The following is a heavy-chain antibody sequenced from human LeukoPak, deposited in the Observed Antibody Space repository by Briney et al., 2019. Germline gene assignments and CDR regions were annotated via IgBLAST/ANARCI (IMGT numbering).Heavy chain of an antibody. D-gene: IGHD3-3*01. CDR1: GFTFDDYA. Sequence: QPGGSLRLSCAASGFTFDDYAMHWVRQAPGKGLEWVAVISYDGSNKYYADSVKGRFTISRDNSKNTLYLQMNSLRAEDTAVYYCARGLYDFWSGYYAWGQGTLVTVSS. CDR3: ARGLYDFWSGYYA. CDR2: ISYDGSNK. V-gene: IGHV3-30-3*01. J-gene: IGHJ4*02.